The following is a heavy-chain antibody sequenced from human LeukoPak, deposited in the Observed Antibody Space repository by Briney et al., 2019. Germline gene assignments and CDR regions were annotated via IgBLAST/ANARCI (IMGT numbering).Heavy chain of an antibody. J-gene: IGHJ4*02. CDR2: ISRNGGST. Sequence: GGSLRLSCAASGFTFDDYGMTWVRQVPGKGLEWVSGISRNGGSTGYADSVKGRFTISRDNAKNTLYVQMNSLRAEDTAVYYCAKGGTNYYDSSGILYWGQGTLVTVSS. CDR3: AKGGTNYYDSSGILY. V-gene: IGHV3-20*04. D-gene: IGHD3-22*01. CDR1: GFTFDDYG.